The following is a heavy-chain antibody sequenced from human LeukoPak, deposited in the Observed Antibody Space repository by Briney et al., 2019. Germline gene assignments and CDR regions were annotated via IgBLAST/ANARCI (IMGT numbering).Heavy chain of an antibody. V-gene: IGHV4-34*01. J-gene: IGHJ1*01. CDR1: GGSFSGYY. Sequence: PSETLSLTCAVYGGSFSGYYWSWLRQPPGKGLEWIGEINHSGSTNYNPSLKSRVTMSVDTSNNQFSLNLRSVTAADTAVYYCARRRYYDGSGYLEWGQGTLLSVSS. D-gene: IGHD3-22*01. CDR2: INHSGST. CDR3: ARRRYYDGSGYLE.